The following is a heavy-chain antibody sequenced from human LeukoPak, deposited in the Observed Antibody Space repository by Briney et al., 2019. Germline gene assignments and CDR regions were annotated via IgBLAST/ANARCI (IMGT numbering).Heavy chain of an antibody. D-gene: IGHD3-22*01. CDR1: GFTFSSYG. Sequence: PGGSLRLSCAASGFTFSSYGMSWVRQAPGKGLEWVSAISGSGGSTYYADSVKGRFTISRDNSKNTLYLQMNSLRAEDTAVYYCAKENWAYNWKYDSSASGIKYWGQGTLVTVSS. CDR2: ISGSGGST. J-gene: IGHJ4*02. CDR3: AKENWAYNWKYDSSASGIKY. V-gene: IGHV3-23*01.